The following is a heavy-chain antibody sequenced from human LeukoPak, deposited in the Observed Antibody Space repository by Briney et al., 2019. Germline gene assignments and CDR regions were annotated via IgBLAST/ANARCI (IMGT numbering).Heavy chain of an antibody. V-gene: IGHV1-2*02. J-gene: IGHJ6*02. CDR3: AGGYENYYYGMDV. CDR1: GYTFTGYY. CDR2: INPNSGGT. D-gene: IGHD6-13*01. Sequence: ASVKVSCKASGYTFTGYYMHWVRQAPGQGLEWMGWINPNSGGTNYAQKFQGRVTMIRDTSISTAYMELSRLRSDDTAVYYCAGGYENYYYGMDVWGQGTTVTVSS.